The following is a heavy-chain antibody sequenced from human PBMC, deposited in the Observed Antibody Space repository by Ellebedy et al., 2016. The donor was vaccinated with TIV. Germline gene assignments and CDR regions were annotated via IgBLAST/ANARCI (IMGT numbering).Heavy chain of an antibody. J-gene: IGHJ4*02. V-gene: IGHV3-33*01. CDR1: GFTFARFG. CDR2: IWYDGRKT. Sequence: GGSLRLSCAASGFTFARFGMHWVRQVPGKGLEWVGVIWYDGRKTDSADSVKGRFTISRDNSKSTLYLQMQSLRAEDTAVYYCARELAVAGTRAAFDYWGQGTLVTVSS. CDR3: ARELAVAGTRAAFDY. D-gene: IGHD6-19*01.